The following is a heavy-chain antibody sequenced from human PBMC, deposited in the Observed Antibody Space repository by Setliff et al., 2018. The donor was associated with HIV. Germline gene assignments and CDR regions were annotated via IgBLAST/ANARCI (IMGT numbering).Heavy chain of an antibody. CDR2: VYNTGTT. Sequence: LSLTCTASGGFISPYYWSWIRQPPGKGLEWIGFVYNTGTTSSNPSLKSRVTTSVDTSKNQFSLKLSSVTAADTAIYYCATGTAATGTGVGYWGQGTLVTVSS. V-gene: IGHV4-4*08. J-gene: IGHJ4*02. D-gene: IGHD6-13*01. CDR1: GGFISPYY. CDR3: ATGTAATGTGVGY.